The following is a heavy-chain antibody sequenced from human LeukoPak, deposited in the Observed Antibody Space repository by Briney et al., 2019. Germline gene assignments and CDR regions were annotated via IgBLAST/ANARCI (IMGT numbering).Heavy chain of an antibody. D-gene: IGHD3-3*01. CDR1: GFTFSSYW. V-gene: IGHV3-74*01. CDR2: INSDGSST. J-gene: IGHJ4*02. CDR3: ARAMYYDFWSGYYSDLKSVLDY. Sequence: GGSLRPSCAASGFTFSSYWMHWVRQAPGKGLVCVARINSDGSSTSYADSVKGRFTISRDNAKNTLYLQMNSLRVEDTAVYYCARAMYYDFWSGYYSDLKSVLDYWGQGTLVTVSS.